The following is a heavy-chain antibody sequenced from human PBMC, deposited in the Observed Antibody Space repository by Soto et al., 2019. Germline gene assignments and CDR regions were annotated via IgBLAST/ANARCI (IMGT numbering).Heavy chain of an antibody. CDR3: ARGYCSSTSCYTVSAAAGRAFDI. CDR1: GGSISSGDYY. J-gene: IGHJ3*02. V-gene: IGHV4-30-4*01. CDR2: IYYSGST. Sequence: SETLSLTCTVSGGSISSGDYYWSWIRQPPGKGLEWIGYIYYSGSTYYNPSLKSRVTISVDTSKNQFSLKLSSVTATDTAVYYCARGYCSSTSCYTVSAAAGRAFDIWAQGTMVTVSS. D-gene: IGHD2-2*02.